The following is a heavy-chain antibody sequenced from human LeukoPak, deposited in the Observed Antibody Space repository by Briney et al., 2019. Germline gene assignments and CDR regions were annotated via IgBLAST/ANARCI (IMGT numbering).Heavy chain of an antibody. J-gene: IGHJ4*02. D-gene: IGHD6-13*01. Sequence: GGSLKISCKGSGYRFTDYWIGWVRQMPGKGLEWMGIIYPGDSDTRYSPSFQGQVTISVDKSVSTAYMQWSSLKASDTAMYYCARRAGYSSSWYYFDYWGQGTLVTVSS. CDR1: GYRFTDYW. CDR2: IYPGDSDT. V-gene: IGHV5-51*01. CDR3: ARRAGYSSSWYYFDY.